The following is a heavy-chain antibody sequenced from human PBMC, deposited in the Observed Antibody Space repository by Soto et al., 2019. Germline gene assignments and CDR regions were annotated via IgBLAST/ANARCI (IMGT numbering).Heavy chain of an antibody. V-gene: IGHV4-4*07. CDR1: GGSISSYH. J-gene: IGHJ4*02. Sequence: SETLSLTCTVSGGSISSYHWGWIRQPAGKGLEWIGRIYTSGSTNYNPSLKSRVTMSVDTSKNQFSLKLSSVTAADTAVYYCAREEPSTNYYDSSGYYYYFDYWGQGTLVTVSS. CDR3: AREEPSTNYYDSSGYYYYFDY. D-gene: IGHD3-22*01. CDR2: IYTSGST.